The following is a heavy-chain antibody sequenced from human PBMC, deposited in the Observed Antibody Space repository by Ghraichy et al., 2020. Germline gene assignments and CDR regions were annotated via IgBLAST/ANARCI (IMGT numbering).Heavy chain of an antibody. J-gene: IGHJ4*02. D-gene: IGHD2-15*01. Sequence: GGSLRLSCAASGFTFTTYAMSWVRQAPGKWLDWVSLISSGGGTYYADSVKGRFTISRDNSKNTLSLQMNSLRAEDTAVYYCAKVLLFCSGGNCYRNFDYWGRGTLVTVSS. CDR3: AKVLLFCSGGNCYRNFDY. V-gene: IGHV3-23*01. CDR2: ISSGGGT. CDR1: GFTFTTYA.